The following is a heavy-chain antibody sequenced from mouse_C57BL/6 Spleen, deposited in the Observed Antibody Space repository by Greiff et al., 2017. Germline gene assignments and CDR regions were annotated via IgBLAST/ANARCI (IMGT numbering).Heavy chain of an antibody. D-gene: IGHD2-4*01. J-gene: IGHJ3*01. V-gene: IGHV5-17*01. CDR3: ARNCDSAWFAY. CDR1: GFTFSDYG. CDR2: ISSGSSTI. Sequence: DVHLVESGGGLVKPGGSLKLSCAASGFTFSDYGMHWVRQAPEKGLEWVAYISSGSSTIYYADTVKGRFTISRDNAKNTLFLQMTSLRSEDTAMYYCARNCDSAWFAYWGQGTLVTVSA.